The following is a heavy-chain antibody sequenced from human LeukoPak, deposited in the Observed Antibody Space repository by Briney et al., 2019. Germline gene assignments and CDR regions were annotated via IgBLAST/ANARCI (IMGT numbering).Heavy chain of an antibody. J-gene: IGHJ6*03. CDR1: GGSFSGYY. V-gene: IGHV4-34*01. CDR3: ARQHPYYYYYYMDV. CDR2: INHSGST. Sequence: SETLSLTCAVYGGSFSGYYWSWIRQPPGKGLEWIGEINHSGSTNYNPSLKSRVTISVDTSKNQFSLKLSSVTAADTAVYYCARQHPYYYYYYMDVWGKGTTVTVYS. D-gene: IGHD2-21*01.